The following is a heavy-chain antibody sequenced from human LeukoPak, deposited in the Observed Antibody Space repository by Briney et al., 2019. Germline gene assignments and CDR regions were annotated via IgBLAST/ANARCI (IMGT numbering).Heavy chain of an antibody. Sequence: GASVTVSCKASGYTFTGYYMHWVRQAPGQGLEWMGRINPNSGGTNYAQKFQGRVTMTRDTSISTAYMELSRLRSDDTAVYYCAVYSNYDLPYYYYGMDVWGQGTTVTVSS. CDR3: AVYSNYDLPYYYYGMDV. D-gene: IGHD4-11*01. V-gene: IGHV1-2*06. CDR1: GYTFTGYY. J-gene: IGHJ6*02. CDR2: INPNSGGT.